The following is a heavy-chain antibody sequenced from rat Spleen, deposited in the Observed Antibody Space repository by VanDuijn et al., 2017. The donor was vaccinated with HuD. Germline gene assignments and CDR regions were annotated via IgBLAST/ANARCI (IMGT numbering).Heavy chain of an antibody. J-gene: IGHJ2*01. CDR3: SRPYLDYPGPHYFDY. CDR1: GFTFTDYY. D-gene: IGHD1-4*01. Sequence: EVQLAESGGGFVQPGGSLKLSCAASGFTFTDYYMAWVRQAPTKGLEWVASISYDGGSTYYRDSVQGRFTISRDNAKSTLYLQMNSLRSEDTATYYCSRPYLDYPGPHYFDYWGQGVMVTVSS. V-gene: IGHV5-20*01. CDR2: ISYDGGST.